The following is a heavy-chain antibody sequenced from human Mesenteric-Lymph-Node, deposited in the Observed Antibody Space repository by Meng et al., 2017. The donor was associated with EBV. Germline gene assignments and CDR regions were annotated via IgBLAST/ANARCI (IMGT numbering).Heavy chain of an antibody. CDR1: CYTFTGYG. Sequence: VQLVQCGAEVKKPGASVKVSFKASCYTFTGYGINWVRQAPGQGLEWMGYISTYNGNTNYAQKLQGRPTMTTDTSTSTAYMELTSLTSDDTAVYYCARGNGATTWGQGTLVTVSS. CDR3: ARGNGATT. D-gene: IGHD5-24*01. J-gene: IGHJ5*02. CDR2: ISTYNGNT. V-gene: IGHV1-18*01.